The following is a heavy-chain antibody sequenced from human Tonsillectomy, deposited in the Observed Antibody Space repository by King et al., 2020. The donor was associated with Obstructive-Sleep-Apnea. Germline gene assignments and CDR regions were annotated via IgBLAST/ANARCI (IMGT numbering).Heavy chain of an antibody. CDR2: INHSGST. Sequence: VQLQQWGAGLLKPSETLSLTCAVYGGSFSGYYWSWIRQPPGKGLEWIGEINHSGSTNYNPSLKSRVTITVDASKNQFSLKLRSVTAADTAVYYCARGEVYYYGMDVWGQGTTVTVSS. CDR1: GGSFSGYY. CDR3: ARGEVYYYGMDV. V-gene: IGHV4-34*01. J-gene: IGHJ6*02.